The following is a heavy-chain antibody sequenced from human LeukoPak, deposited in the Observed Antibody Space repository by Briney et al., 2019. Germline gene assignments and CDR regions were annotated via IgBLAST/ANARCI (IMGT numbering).Heavy chain of an antibody. D-gene: IGHD6-6*01. CDR3: ARHIPPKYSSSGWFDP. J-gene: IGHJ5*02. CDR2: IYTSGST. CDR1: GGSISSHY. Sequence: SETLSLTCTVSGGSISSHYWSWIRQPPGKGLEWIGYIYTSGSTNYNPSLKSRVTISVDTSKNQFSLKLSSVTAADTAVYYCARHIPPKYSSSGWFDPWGQGTLVTVSS. V-gene: IGHV4-4*09.